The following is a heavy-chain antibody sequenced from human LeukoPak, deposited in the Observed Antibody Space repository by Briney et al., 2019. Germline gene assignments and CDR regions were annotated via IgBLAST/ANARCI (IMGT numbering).Heavy chain of an antibody. CDR2: IYYSGST. CDR3: ARDVKAWGSYDFWSGYSNYYYYMDV. Sequence: SETLSLTCTVSGGSISSHYWSWIRQPPGKGLEWIGYIYYSGSTNYNPSLKSRVAISVDTSKNQFSLKLSSVTAAETAVYYRARDVKAWGSYDFWSGYSNYYYYMDVWGKGTTVTVSS. CDR1: GGSISSHY. J-gene: IGHJ6*03. V-gene: IGHV4-59*11. D-gene: IGHD3-3*01.